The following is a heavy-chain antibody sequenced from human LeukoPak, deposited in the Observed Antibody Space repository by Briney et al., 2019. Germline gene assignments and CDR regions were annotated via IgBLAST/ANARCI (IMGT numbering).Heavy chain of an antibody. V-gene: IGHV3-7*01. Sequence: GGSLRLSCAASGFTFSSYWMSWVRQAPGKGLEWVANIKQDGSEKYYVDSVKGRFTISRDNSKNTLYLQMKSLRAEDTAVYYCAKGGGYEAQYYYYYLDVWGRGTTVTISS. CDR1: GFTFSSYW. D-gene: IGHD5-12*01. J-gene: IGHJ6*03. CDR2: IKQDGSEK. CDR3: AKGGGYEAQYYYYYLDV.